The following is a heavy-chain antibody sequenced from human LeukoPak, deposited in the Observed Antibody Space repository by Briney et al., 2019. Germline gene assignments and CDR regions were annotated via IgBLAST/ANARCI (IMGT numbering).Heavy chain of an antibody. CDR3: VRDGEYSHAIDFDY. V-gene: IGHV3-74*01. J-gene: IGHJ4*02. CDR2: TNGDGSDT. CDR1: GFTLSNYW. Sequence: GGSLRLSCAASGFTLSNYWMHWVRQAPGKGLVWVSRTNGDGSDTSYADSVKGRFTISRDSATNTLYLQMNSLRAEDTAIYYCVRDGEYSHAIDFDYWGQGTLVTVS. D-gene: IGHD2-21*01.